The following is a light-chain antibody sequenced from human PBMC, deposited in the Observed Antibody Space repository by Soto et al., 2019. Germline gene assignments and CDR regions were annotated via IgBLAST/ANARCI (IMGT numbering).Light chain of an antibody. J-gene: IGKJ3*01. CDR3: QQYFTTPLT. CDR2: WAS. CDR1: QSVLYSSNNKNY. Sequence: DIVMTQSPDSLAVSLGERATINCKSSQSVLYSSNNKNYLAWYQQKPGQPPKLLIYWASTRESGVPDPFSGSGPVTDFTPTISSLLAYDVAHSYCQQYFTTPLTFGPGTKVDIK. V-gene: IGKV4-1*01.